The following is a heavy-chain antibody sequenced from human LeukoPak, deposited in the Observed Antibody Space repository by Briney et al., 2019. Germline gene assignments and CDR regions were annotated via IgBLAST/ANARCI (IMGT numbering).Heavy chain of an antibody. CDR1: GGTFSSYA. Sequence: ASVKVSCKASGGTFSSYAISWVRQAPGQGLEWMGGIIPIFGTANYAQKFQGRVTITADESTSTAYMELSSLRSEDTAVYYCARATNPLTIFGVVPGAPFDPWGQGTLVTVSS. J-gene: IGHJ5*02. V-gene: IGHV1-69*13. CDR2: IIPIFGTA. CDR3: ARATNPLTIFGVVPGAPFDP. D-gene: IGHD3-3*01.